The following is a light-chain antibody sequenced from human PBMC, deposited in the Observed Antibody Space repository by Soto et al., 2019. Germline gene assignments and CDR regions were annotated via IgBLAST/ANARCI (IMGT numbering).Light chain of an antibody. CDR1: QGISHH. J-gene: IGKJ5*01. Sequence: DILMTQSPASLSVSPGERATLACRASQGISHHLSWYQQKPGQAPRLLIYSASIRPTGIPARFSGSGSGTEFTLTISRLEPEDFAAYYCQQYGSSPITFGQGTRLEIK. CDR2: SAS. CDR3: QQYGSSPIT. V-gene: IGKV3-15*01.